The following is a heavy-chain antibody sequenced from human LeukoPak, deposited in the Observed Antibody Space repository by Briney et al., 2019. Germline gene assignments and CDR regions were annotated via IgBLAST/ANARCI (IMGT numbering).Heavy chain of an antibody. CDR2: ISGSGGST. V-gene: IGHV3-23*01. CDR3: AKDSFQWLLTLDY. D-gene: IGHD6-19*01. J-gene: IGHJ4*02. Sequence: GGSLRLSCAASGFTFSSYAMSWVRQAPGEGLEWVSAISGSGGSTYYADSVKGRFTISRDNSKNTLYLQMNSLRAEDTAVYYCAKDSFQWLLTLDYWGQGTLVTVSS. CDR1: GFTFSSYA.